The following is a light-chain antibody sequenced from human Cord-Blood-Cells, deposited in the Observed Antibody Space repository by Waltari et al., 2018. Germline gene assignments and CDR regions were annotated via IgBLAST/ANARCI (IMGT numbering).Light chain of an antibody. CDR1: QSISSW. J-gene: IGKJ2*01. Sequence: DIQMTQSPSTLSASVGDRVTITCRASQSISSWLAWYQQKPGKAPKLLIYKASNLESGVPSRFSGSGSGTEFTLTISSLQPDDFATYYCQQYNSYSFYTFGQGTKLEIK. CDR2: KAS. CDR3: QQYNSYSFYT. V-gene: IGKV1-5*03.